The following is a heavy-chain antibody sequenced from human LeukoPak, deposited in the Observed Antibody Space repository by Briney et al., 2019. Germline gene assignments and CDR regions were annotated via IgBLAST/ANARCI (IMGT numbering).Heavy chain of an antibody. CDR2: IIPIFGTA. CDR3: ARKVLSYYDSSRHFDY. V-gene: IGHV1-69*13. J-gene: IGHJ4*02. CDR1: GGTFSSYA. D-gene: IGHD3-22*01. Sequence: SVKVSCKASGGTFSSYAISWVRQAPGQGLEWMGGIIPIFGTANYAQKFQGRVTITADESTSTAYVELSSLGSEDTAVYYCARKVLSYYDSSRHFDYWGQGTLVTVSS.